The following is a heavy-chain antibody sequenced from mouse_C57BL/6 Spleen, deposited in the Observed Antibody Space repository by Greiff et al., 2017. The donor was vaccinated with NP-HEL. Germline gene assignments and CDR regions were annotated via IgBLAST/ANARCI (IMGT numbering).Heavy chain of an antibody. CDR1: GYTFTSYW. V-gene: IGHV1-53*01. J-gene: IGHJ4*01. Sequence: QVQLQQPGTERGKPGASVKLSCKASGYTFTSYWMHWVKQRPGQGLEWIGKINPSNGGTNYNETFKSKATLTVDTSSSTAYMQLSSLTSKDSAVDYCERGGGVGGAMDYWGKGTSVTVSS. CDR2: INPSNGGT. CDR3: ERGGGVGGAMDY.